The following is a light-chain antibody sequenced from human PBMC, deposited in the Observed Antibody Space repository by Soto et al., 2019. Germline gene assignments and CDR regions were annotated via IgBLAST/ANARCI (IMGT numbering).Light chain of an antibody. CDR1: SSDVGGYNY. CDR3: SSYTSANTPAYV. CDR2: DVS. J-gene: IGLJ1*01. Sequence: QSALTQPASVSGSPGQSITISCTGTSSDVGGYNYVSWYQQHPGKAPKLMIYDVSNRPSGVSNRFSGSKSGNTASLTISGLLAEDEADYYCSSYTSANTPAYVFGTGTQLTVL. V-gene: IGLV2-14*01.